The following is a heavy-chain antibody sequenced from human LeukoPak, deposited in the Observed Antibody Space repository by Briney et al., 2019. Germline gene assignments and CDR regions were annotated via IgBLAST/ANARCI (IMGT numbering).Heavy chain of an antibody. V-gene: IGHV3-9*01. D-gene: IGHD3-10*01. Sequence: PGGSLRLSCAASGFTFDDYAMHWVRQAPGEGLEWVSGISWNSGSIGYADSVKGRFTISRDNAKNSLYLQMNSLRAEDTALYYCAKDHYYGSGSSYDAFDIWGQGTMVTVSS. CDR2: ISWNSGSI. CDR3: AKDHYYGSGSSYDAFDI. J-gene: IGHJ3*02. CDR1: GFTFDDYA.